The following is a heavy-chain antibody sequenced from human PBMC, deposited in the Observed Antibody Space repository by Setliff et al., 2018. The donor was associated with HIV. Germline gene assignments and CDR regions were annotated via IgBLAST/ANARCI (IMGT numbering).Heavy chain of an antibody. D-gene: IGHD3-22*01. J-gene: IGHJ6*02. CDR1: GYSFSDYW. CDR3: ARLLNYYNSSGNYFRLFYGMDV. CDR2: IYPGDSDN. V-gene: IGHV5-51*01. Sequence: GESLKISCKASGYSFSDYWIGWVRQMPGKGLEWMGVIYPGDSDNRYSPPFQGQVTISADKSISTAYLQWSSLKASDTAMYYFARLLNYYNSSGNYFRLFYGMDVWGQGTTVTV.